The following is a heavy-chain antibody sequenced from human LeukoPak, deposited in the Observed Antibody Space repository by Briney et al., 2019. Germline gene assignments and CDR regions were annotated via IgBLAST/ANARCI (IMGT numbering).Heavy chain of an antibody. Sequence: GGSLRLSCAASGFTFSSYSMNWVRQAPGKGLEWVSYISSSSSTIYYADSVKGRFTISRDNAKNSLYLQMNSLRADDTAVYYCARFAAGGSYYYYMDVWGKGTTVTVSS. CDR3: ARFAAGGSYYYYMDV. J-gene: IGHJ6*03. CDR1: GFTFSSYS. CDR2: ISSSSSTI. V-gene: IGHV3-48*01. D-gene: IGHD6-25*01.